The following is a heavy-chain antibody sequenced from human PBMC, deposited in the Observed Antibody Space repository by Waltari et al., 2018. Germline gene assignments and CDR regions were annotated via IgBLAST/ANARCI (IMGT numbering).Heavy chain of an antibody. Sequence: QVQLQQWGAGLLKPSETLSLTCAVYGGSFSGCYWSWIRQPPGKGLEWIGEINHSGSTNYNPSLKSRVTISVDTSKNQFSLKLSSVTAADTAVYYCAREWLSYYYYYMDVWGKGTTVTISS. V-gene: IGHV4-34*01. J-gene: IGHJ6*03. CDR3: AREWLSYYYYYMDV. D-gene: IGHD3-3*01. CDR2: INHSGST. CDR1: GGSFSGCY.